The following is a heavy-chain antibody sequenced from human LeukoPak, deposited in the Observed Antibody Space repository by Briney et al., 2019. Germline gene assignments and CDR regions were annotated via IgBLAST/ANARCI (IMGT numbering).Heavy chain of an antibody. CDR2: IIPIFGTA. CDR1: GGTFSSYA. CDR3: ATDFWSGPNTDY. V-gene: IGHV1-69*13. J-gene: IGHJ4*02. D-gene: IGHD3-3*01. Sequence: SVKVSCKASGGTFSSYAISWVRQPPGQGLEWMGGIIPIFGTANYAQKFQGRVTITADESTSTAYMELSSLRSEDTAVYYCATDFWSGPNTDYWGQGTLVTVSS.